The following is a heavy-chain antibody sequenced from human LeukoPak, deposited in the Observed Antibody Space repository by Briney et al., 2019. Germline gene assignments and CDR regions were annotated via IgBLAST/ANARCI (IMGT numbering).Heavy chain of an antibody. D-gene: IGHD3-22*01. Sequence: GGSLRLSCTASGFTFGDYAMSWFRQAPGKGLEWVGFIRSKAYGGTTEYAASVKGRFTISRDDSKSIAYLQMNSLKTEDTAVYYCTREWVYDSSGRHTGGADYWGQGTLVTVSS. V-gene: IGHV3-49*03. J-gene: IGHJ4*02. CDR1: GFTFGDYA. CDR3: TREWVYDSSGRHTGGADY. CDR2: IRSKAYGGTT.